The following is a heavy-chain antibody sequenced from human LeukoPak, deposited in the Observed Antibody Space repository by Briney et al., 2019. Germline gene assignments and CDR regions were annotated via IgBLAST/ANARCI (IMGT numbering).Heavy chain of an antibody. CDR2: INHSGST. D-gene: IGHD3-16*01. CDR3: ARNAWGSGSHFDY. J-gene: IGHJ4*02. Sequence: PSETLSLTCAVYGGSFSGYYWSWIRQSPGKGLEWIGEINHSGSTNYNPSLKSRVTISVDTSKNQFSLKLSSVTAADTAVYYCARNAWGSGSHFDYWGQGTLVTVSS. V-gene: IGHV4-34*01. CDR1: GGSFSGYY.